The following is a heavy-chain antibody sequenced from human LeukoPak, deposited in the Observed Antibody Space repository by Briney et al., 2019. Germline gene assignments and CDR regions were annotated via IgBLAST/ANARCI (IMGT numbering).Heavy chain of an antibody. Sequence: PGGSLRLSCAASGFSFSSDGMSWVRQAPGKGLEWVSGILGGAGSTYYADSVKGRFTISRDNSKNTLYLQMNSLRAEDTAVYYCAKRYYYDSSGYSFDYWGQGTLVTVSS. CDR2: ILGGAGST. V-gene: IGHV3-23*01. CDR1: GFSFSSDG. D-gene: IGHD3-22*01. J-gene: IGHJ4*02. CDR3: AKRYYYDSSGYSFDY.